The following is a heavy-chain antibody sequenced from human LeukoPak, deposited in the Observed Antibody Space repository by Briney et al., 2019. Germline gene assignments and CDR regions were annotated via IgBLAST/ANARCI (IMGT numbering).Heavy chain of an antibody. J-gene: IGHJ4*02. CDR1: GYTFTGYY. Sequence: GASVKVSCKASGYTFTGYYINWVRQAPGQAPEWVGWVNPNTGGTRYAQKFQGRVTMTGDTSITTAFMELRGLTFDDTAVFYCVREAGPLDWGQGTLVTVSS. CDR2: VNPNTGGT. V-gene: IGHV1-2*02. CDR3: VREAGPLD.